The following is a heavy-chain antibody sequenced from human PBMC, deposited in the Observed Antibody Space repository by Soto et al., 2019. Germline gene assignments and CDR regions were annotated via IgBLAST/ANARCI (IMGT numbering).Heavy chain of an antibody. CDR2: IKQDGSEK. D-gene: IGHD6-13*01. Sequence: GGSLRLSCAASGFTFSSYWMSWVRQAPGKGLEWVANIKQDGSEKHYVDSVKGRFTISRDNAKNSLYLQMNSLRAEDMAVYYCARAMRGQPYSSFDYWGQGTLVTVSS. V-gene: IGHV3-7*01. CDR1: GFTFSSYW. CDR3: ARAMRGQPYSSFDY. J-gene: IGHJ4*02.